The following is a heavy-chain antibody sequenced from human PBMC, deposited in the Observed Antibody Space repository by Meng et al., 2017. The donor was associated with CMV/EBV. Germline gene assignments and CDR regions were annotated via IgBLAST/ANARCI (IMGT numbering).Heavy chain of an antibody. CDR3: ARGLKPELIAARHYYYYGMDV. CDR2: ISYDGSNK. V-gene: IGHV3-30*04. CDR1: GFIFSCYA. J-gene: IGHJ6*02. Sequence: SLIFSCAASGFIFSCYAMHWVRQAPGKGLEWVAVISYDGSNKYYADSVKGRCTISRDDSKNTLYLHMNSLRAEDTAVYYCARGLKPELIAARHYYYYGMDVWGQGTTVTVSS. D-gene: IGHD6-6*01.